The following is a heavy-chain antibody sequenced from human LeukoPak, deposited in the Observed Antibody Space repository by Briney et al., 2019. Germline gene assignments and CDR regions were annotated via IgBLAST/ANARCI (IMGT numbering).Heavy chain of an antibody. V-gene: IGHV3-23*01. Sequence: GGSLRLSCAASGFTFSSYAMSWVRQAPGKGLEWVSAISGSGGSTYYADSVKGRFTISRDNSKNTLYLQMNSLRAEDTAVYYCAKDHLLWFGELPFDYWGQGTLVTVSS. CDR2: ISGSGGST. CDR3: AKDHLLWFGELPFDY. CDR1: GFTFSSYA. D-gene: IGHD3-10*01. J-gene: IGHJ4*02.